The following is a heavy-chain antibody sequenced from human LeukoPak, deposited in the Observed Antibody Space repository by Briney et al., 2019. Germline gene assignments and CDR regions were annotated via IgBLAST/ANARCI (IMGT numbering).Heavy chain of an antibody. D-gene: IGHD3-10*01. Sequence: GGSLRLSCAAFGFTFSTYDIHWVRQTTGRGLGWVSAIGTAGDTYYVDSVKGRFTISRENAKNSLYLQMNSLRAGDTAVYYCVRGIVRRGYFDYWGQGALVTVSS. CDR2: IGTAGDT. V-gene: IGHV3-13*01. CDR1: GFTFSTYD. CDR3: VRGIVRRGYFDY. J-gene: IGHJ4*02.